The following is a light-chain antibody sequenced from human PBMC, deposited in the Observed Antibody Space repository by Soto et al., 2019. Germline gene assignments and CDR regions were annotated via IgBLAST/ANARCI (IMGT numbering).Light chain of an antibody. CDR1: QSINRH. J-gene: IGKJ4*01. CDR2: DGS. V-gene: IGKV3-11*01. Sequence: EIVLTQSPATLSLSPGERATLSCRASQSINRHLAWYRQKPGQAPRLLIYDGSKRPAGVPDRISGDGSGTDYTLTISSLQSEDFAVYYCQQYIRWPLTFGGGTKVDIK. CDR3: QQYIRWPLT.